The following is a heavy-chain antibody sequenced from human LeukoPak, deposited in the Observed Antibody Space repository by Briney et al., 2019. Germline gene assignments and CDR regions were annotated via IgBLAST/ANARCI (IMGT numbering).Heavy chain of an antibody. CDR3: ASQPHDFWSGYGTRVGGMDV. CDR2: IIPIFGTA. V-gene: IGHV1-69*13. Sequence: SVRFSCKASGGTLTSYAISWVRQAPGQGLEWMGGIIPIFGTANYAQKFQGRVTITSDESTSTAYIELSSLRSEDTAVYYCASQPHDFWSGYGTRVGGMDVWGQGTTVTVSS. J-gene: IGHJ6*02. D-gene: IGHD3-3*01. CDR1: GGTLTSYA.